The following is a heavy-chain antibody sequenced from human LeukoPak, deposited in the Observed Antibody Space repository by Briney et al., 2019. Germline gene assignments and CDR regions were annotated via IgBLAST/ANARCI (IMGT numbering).Heavy chain of an antibody. J-gene: IGHJ3*02. CDR3: ARDQRNGHNYGAFDT. CDR1: GFTFSSYW. V-gene: IGHV3-7*01. CDR2: IKQDGSEK. D-gene: IGHD5-24*01. Sequence: GGSLRLSCAASGFTFSSYWMSWVRQAPGKGLEWVANIKQDGSEKYYVDSVKGRFTISRDNAKNSLYLQMNSLGAEDTAVYYCARDQRNGHNYGAFDTWGQGTMVTVSS.